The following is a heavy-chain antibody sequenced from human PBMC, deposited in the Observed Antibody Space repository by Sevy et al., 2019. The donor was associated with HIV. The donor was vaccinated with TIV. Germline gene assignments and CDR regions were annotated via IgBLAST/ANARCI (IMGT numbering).Heavy chain of an antibody. CDR3: SSALRLRGYSYGCFDY. V-gene: IGHV1-2*02. Sequence: ASVKVSCKASGYTFTGQYIHWVRQAPGQGLEWMGWINPNSGNTNYAQEFHGRVTMTRDTSISTAYMELSGLKSDDTAVYYCSSALRLRGYSYGCFDYWGQGTLVTVSS. CDR1: GYTFTGQY. J-gene: IGHJ4*02. CDR2: INPNSGNT. D-gene: IGHD5-18*01.